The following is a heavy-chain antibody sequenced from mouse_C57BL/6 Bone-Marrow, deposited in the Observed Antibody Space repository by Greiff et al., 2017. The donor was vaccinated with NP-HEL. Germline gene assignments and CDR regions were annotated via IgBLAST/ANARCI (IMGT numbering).Heavy chain of an antibody. CDR1: GYTFTDYN. Sequence: EVQVVESGPELVKPGASVKIPCKASGYTFTDYNMDWVKQSHGKSLEWIGDINPNNGGTIYNQKFKGKATLTVDKSSSTAYMELRSLTSEDSAVYYYARSAWFAYWGQGTLVTVSA. CDR2: INPNNGGT. V-gene: IGHV1-18*01. J-gene: IGHJ3*01. CDR3: ARSAWFAY.